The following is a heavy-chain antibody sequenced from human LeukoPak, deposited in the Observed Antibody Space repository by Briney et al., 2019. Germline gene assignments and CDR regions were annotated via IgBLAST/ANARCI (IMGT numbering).Heavy chain of an antibody. D-gene: IGHD1-26*01. CDR1: GFTFDDYA. CDR3: AKAGSGSYHNNWFDP. Sequence: GGSLRLSCAASGFTFDDYAMHWVRQAPGKGLEWVSGISWNGGFIGYADSVRGRFTISRDNAKNSLYLQMDSLRDEDTALYYCAKAGSGSYHNNWFDPWGQGTLVTVSS. J-gene: IGHJ5*02. V-gene: IGHV3-9*01. CDR2: ISWNGGFI.